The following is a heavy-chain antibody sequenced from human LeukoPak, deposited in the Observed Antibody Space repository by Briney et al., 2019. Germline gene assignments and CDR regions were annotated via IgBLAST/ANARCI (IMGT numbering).Heavy chain of an antibody. CDR1: GCSISSYY. CDR3: ARVIRSDAPDAFDI. Sequence: SETLSLTCTDSGCSISSYYWSWIRQPAGEGLEWIGRIYTSGSTNYNPSLKSRVTMSVDTSKNQFSLKLSSVTAADTAVYYCARVIRSDAPDAFDIWGQGTMVTVSS. J-gene: IGHJ3*02. CDR2: IYTSGST. D-gene: IGHD6-25*01. V-gene: IGHV4-4*07.